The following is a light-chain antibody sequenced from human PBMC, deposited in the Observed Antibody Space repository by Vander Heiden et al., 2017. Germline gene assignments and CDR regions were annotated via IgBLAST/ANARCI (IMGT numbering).Light chain of an antibody. J-gene: IGKJ4*01. CDR3: QKSYSTPLT. CDR1: QSISSY. CDR2: AAS. Sequence: DIQMTPSSSSLSASVGDRVTITCRASQSISSYLNWYQQKPGKAPKLLIYAASSLQCGVPSRFSGSGSGTDFTLTISSLQPEDVATYYCQKSYSTPLTFGGGTKVEIK. V-gene: IGKV1-39*01.